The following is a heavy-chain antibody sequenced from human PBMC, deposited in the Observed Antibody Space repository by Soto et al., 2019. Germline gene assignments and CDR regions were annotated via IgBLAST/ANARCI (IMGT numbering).Heavy chain of an antibody. V-gene: IGHV4-4*08. J-gene: IGHJ4*02. CDR2: IYNSGST. D-gene: IGHD4-4*01. Sequence: LSLTCTVSGGPISSYYWSWIRRPPGKGLEWIGYIYNSGSTYYNPSLKSRVTISVDTSKNQFSLKLTSVTAADTAVYYCARETTLNAYFDYWGRGALVTVSS. CDR3: ARETTLNAYFDY. CDR1: GGPISSYY.